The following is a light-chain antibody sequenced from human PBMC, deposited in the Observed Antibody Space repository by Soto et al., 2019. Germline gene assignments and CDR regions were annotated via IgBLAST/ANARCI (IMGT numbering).Light chain of an antibody. CDR2: KAS. Sequence: DIQMTQSPSTLSASVGDGVTITCRASQSISSWLAWYQQKPGKAPKLLIYKASSLESGVPSRFSGSGSGTEFTLTISSLQPDDFATYYCQQYNSYPITFGQRTRPEI. CDR3: QQYNSYPIT. V-gene: IGKV1-5*03. J-gene: IGKJ5*01. CDR1: QSISSW.